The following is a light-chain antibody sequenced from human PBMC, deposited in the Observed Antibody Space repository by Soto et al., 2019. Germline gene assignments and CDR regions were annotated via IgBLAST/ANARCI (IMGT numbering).Light chain of an antibody. V-gene: IGKV3-15*01. CDR3: QHYNNWPLT. J-gene: IGKJ1*01. CDR1: QSVSSN. Sequence: EIVMTQSPATLSVSPGERATLSCRASQSVSSNLAWYQQKPGQAPRLLIYGASTRATGIPARFSGSGSGTEFTLTISSLQSEDFAVYYCQHYNNWPLTFGQGTKLDIK. CDR2: GAS.